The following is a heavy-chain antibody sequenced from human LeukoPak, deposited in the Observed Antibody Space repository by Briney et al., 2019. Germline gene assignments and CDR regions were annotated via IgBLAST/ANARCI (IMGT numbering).Heavy chain of an antibody. Sequence: SETLSLTCTVSSGSMSSYYWTWIRQPAGKGLEWIGRIYSSGDTNYSPSLKSRVTMSLDMSQKQFSLMLSSVTAADTAVYYCATLLYCSSSRCSDYWGQGTLVTVSS. V-gene: IGHV4-4*07. D-gene: IGHD2-2*01. J-gene: IGHJ4*02. CDR3: ATLLYCSSSRCSDY. CDR2: IYSSGDT. CDR1: SGSMSSYY.